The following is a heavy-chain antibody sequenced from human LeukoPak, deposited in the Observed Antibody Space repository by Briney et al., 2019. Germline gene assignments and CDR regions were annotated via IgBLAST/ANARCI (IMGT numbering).Heavy chain of an antibody. CDR1: GFTFSSYA. D-gene: IGHD3-9*01. CDR3: AKDNPILRYFDWPYDAFDI. J-gene: IGHJ3*02. Sequence: GGSLRLSCAASGFTFSSYAMSWVRQAPGKGLEWVSAISGSGGSTYYADSVKGRFTISRDNSKNTLYLQMNSLRAEDTPVYYCAKDNPILRYFDWPYDAFDIWGQGTMVTVSS. CDR2: ISGSGGST. V-gene: IGHV3-23*01.